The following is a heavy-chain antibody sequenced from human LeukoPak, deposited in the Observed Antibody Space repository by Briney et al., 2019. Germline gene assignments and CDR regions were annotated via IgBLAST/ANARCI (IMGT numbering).Heavy chain of an antibody. Sequence: SETLSLTCAVYGGSFSGYYWSWIRQPPGKGLEWIGEINHSGSTNYNPSLKSRVTISVDTSKNQFSLKLSSVTAADTAVYYCARLYLYYDSSGYYPGPYDYWGQGTLVTVSS. CDR2: INHSGST. V-gene: IGHV4-34*01. J-gene: IGHJ4*02. D-gene: IGHD3-22*01. CDR1: GGSFSGYY. CDR3: ARLYLYYDSSGYYPGPYDY.